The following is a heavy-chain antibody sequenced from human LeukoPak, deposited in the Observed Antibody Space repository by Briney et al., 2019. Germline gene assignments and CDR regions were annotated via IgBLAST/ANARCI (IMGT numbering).Heavy chain of an antibody. Sequence: SETLSLTCAVYGGSFSGYYWSWIRQPPGKGLEWIGEINHSGSTNYNPSLKSRVTISVDTSKNQFSLKLSSVTAADTAVYYCARGSVDTAEEMAPSERLRYFDYWGQGTLVTVSS. V-gene: IGHV4-34*01. CDR3: ARGSVDTAEEMAPSERLRYFDY. J-gene: IGHJ4*02. D-gene: IGHD5-18*01. CDR2: INHSGST. CDR1: GGSFSGYY.